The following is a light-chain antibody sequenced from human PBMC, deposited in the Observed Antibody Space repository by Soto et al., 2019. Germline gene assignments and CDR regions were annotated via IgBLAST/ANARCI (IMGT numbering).Light chain of an antibody. CDR3: QPYNSYSST. Sequence: EIQMTQSPPSLSVSPGERVTTTCRASQGISNSLDWYQHKPGQAPRLLIYDTSSLESGVPSRFSGSRSGTEFTLTISSLQPDDFATYYCQPYNSYSSTFGQGTKVDI. CDR2: DTS. J-gene: IGKJ1*01. CDR1: QGISNS. V-gene: IGKV1-5*01.